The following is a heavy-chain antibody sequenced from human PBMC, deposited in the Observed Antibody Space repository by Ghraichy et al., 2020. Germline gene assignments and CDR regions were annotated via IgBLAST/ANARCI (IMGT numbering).Heavy chain of an antibody. J-gene: IGHJ5*02. V-gene: IGHV3-48*03. D-gene: IGHD3-16*01. CDR3: AREVIGGYGAPQNWFDP. CDR2: ISSSGSTI. CDR1: GFTFSSYE. Sequence: GGSLRLSCAASGFTFSSYEMNWVRQAPGKGLEWVSYISSSGSTIYYADSVKGRFTISRDNAKNSLYLQMNSLRAEDTAVYYCAREVIGGYGAPQNWFDPWGQGTLVTVSS.